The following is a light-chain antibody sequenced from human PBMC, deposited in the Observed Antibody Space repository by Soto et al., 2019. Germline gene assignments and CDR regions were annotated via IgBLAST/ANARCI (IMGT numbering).Light chain of an antibody. CDR1: SSNIGRNT. Sequence: QSVLTQPPSASGTPGQRVTISCSGSSSNIGRNTVNWYQQLPGTAPKLLLYSNDQRPSGVPDRFSGSKSGTSASLAISGLHCEDEAEYYCAAWDASLNGVLFGGGTKVTVL. CDR3: AAWDASLNGVL. J-gene: IGLJ2*01. V-gene: IGLV1-44*01. CDR2: SND.